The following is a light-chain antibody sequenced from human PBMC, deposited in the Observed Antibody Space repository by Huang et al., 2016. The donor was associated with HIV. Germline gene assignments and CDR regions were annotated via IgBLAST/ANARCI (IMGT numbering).Light chain of an antibody. Sequence: IQLTQSPSSLSASVGDRVTITCRASQGISSYLAWYQQKPGKAPKLLIYAASTLQSGVPARFSVSGSGTDFTLTISSLQPEECATYYCQQLNSYPLTFGGGTKVEIK. CDR2: AAS. CDR3: QQLNSYPLT. J-gene: IGKJ4*01. CDR1: QGISSY. V-gene: IGKV1-9*01.